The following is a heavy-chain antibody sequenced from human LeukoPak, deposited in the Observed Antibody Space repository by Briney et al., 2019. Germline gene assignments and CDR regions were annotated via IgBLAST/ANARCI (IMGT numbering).Heavy chain of an antibody. Sequence: ASVKVSCKASGYTFTGYYMHWVRQAPGQGLEWMGWINPNSGGTNYARKFQGRVTMTRDTSISTAYMELSRLRSDDTAVYYCARGYYYDSSGSWPDYWGQGTLVTVSS. CDR1: GYTFTGYY. CDR2: INPNSGGT. V-gene: IGHV1-2*02. D-gene: IGHD3-22*01. J-gene: IGHJ4*02. CDR3: ARGYYYDSSGSWPDY.